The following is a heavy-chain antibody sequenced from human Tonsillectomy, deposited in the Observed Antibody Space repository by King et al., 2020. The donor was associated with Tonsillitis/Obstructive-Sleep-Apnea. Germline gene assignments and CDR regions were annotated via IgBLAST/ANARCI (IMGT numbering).Heavy chain of an antibody. Sequence: VQLQESGPGLVKPSETLSLTCTVSGGSISTYYWSWIRQPPGKGLEWIGYIYYSGSTNNNPTLKSRVTISVDTSKNQFSLKLSSVTAADTAVYYCARDMVLAAGGDAFDIWGQGTMVTVSS. CDR1: GGSISTYY. CDR2: IYYSGST. D-gene: IGHD2-15*01. CDR3: ARDMVLAAGGDAFDI. V-gene: IGHV4-59*01. J-gene: IGHJ3*02.